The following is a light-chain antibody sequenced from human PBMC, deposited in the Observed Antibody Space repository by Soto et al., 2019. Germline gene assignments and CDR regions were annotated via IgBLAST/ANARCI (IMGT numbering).Light chain of an antibody. J-gene: IGKJ2*01. CDR2: DAS. CDR3: QHRTSYPYA. Sequence: DIQLTQSPSFLSASIGDRVTITCRASQGISSYLAWYQQKPGKAPNVLISDASPLESGVPSRFSGSGSGTEFTLTISSLQPEDFATYYCQHRTSYPYAFGEGTKVQIK. CDR1: QGISSY. V-gene: IGKV1-9*01.